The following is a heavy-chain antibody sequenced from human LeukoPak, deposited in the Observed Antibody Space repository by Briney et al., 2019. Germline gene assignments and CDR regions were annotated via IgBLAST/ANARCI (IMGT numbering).Heavy chain of an antibody. D-gene: IGHD3-10*01. J-gene: IGHJ6*02. Sequence: GGSLRLSCAASGFTLSNYWMSWVRQAPGKGLEWVANIDQDGSDKYYVDSVKGRFTISRDNAKKSLYLQMNSLRAEDTAIYYCAWYGVTHGLDVWGQGTKVTVSS. V-gene: IGHV3-7*01. CDR3: AWYGVTHGLDV. CDR2: IDQDGSDK. CDR1: GFTLSNYW.